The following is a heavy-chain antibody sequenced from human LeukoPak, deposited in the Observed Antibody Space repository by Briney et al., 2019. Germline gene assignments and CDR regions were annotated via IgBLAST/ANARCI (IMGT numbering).Heavy chain of an antibody. Sequence: ASVKVSCKASGHTFTSYDINWVRQATGQGLEWMGWMNPNSGNTGYAQKFQGRVTMTRNTSISTAYMELSSLRSEDTAVYYCASYSGSYGGYYLDYWGQGTLVTVSS. V-gene: IGHV1-8*01. J-gene: IGHJ4*02. CDR2: MNPNSGNT. CDR3: ASYSGSYGGYYLDY. D-gene: IGHD1-26*01. CDR1: GHTFTSYD.